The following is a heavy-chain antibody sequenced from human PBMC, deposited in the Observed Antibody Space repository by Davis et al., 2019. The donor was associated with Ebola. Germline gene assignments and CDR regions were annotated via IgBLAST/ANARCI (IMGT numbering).Heavy chain of an antibody. CDR3: ARRRWSSSGCIFS. CDR2: MNPNSGNT. V-gene: IGHV1-8*01. D-gene: IGHD3-22*01. Sequence: AASVKVSCKASGYIFTSYDINWVRPATGQGLEWMGWMNPNSGNTGYARKFQDRVTMTRDTSMNTAYMELSSLRSEDTAVYYCARRRWSSSGCIFSWGQGTMVTVSS. J-gene: IGHJ3*01. CDR1: GYIFTSYD.